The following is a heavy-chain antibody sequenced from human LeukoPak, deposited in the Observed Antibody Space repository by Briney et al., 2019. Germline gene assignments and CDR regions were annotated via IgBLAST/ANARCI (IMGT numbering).Heavy chain of an antibody. D-gene: IGHD1/OR15-1a*01. CDR1: GLTFSSYA. V-gene: IGHV3-23*01. CDR2: ISGSGGST. J-gene: IGHJ4*02. Sequence: GGSLRLSCAASGLTFSSYAMSWVRQAPGKGLEWVSAISGSGGSTYYADSVKGRFTISRDNSKNTLYLQMNSPRAEDTSVYYCAKRSWSNRGFDYWGQGTLVTVSS. CDR3: AKRSWSNRGFDY.